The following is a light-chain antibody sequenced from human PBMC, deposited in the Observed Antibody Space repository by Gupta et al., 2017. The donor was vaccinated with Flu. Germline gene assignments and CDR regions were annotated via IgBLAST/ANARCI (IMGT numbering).Light chain of an antibody. CDR1: QSVLYSSNTKNY. J-gene: IGKJ3*01. V-gene: IGKV4-1*01. CDR3: QQYCRSFRT. Sequence: DLFLTHSPASLAVPLGEQATITFKSSQSVLYSSNTKNYLAWYQQKPGQAPKLLMYWASTRESGVPDRFSGSGSGTDFTLTISRLEAEDVAVYYCQQYCRSFRTFGPGTKVEIK. CDR2: WAS.